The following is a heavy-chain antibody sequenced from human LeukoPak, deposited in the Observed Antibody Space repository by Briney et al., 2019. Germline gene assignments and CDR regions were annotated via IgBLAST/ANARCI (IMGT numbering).Heavy chain of an antibody. Sequence: GASVKVSCKAPASTFSNYAITWMRQAPGQSLEWVGWIRGYDGHTKYAQNAQGRVTMTRDTSTNTAYMELRNLRSDDSAVYYCARSRSPTYDTSDYYENDYWGQGTLVTVSS. J-gene: IGHJ4*02. CDR2: IRGYDGHT. CDR1: ASTFSNYA. V-gene: IGHV1-18*01. CDR3: ARSRSPTYDTSDYYENDY. D-gene: IGHD3-22*01.